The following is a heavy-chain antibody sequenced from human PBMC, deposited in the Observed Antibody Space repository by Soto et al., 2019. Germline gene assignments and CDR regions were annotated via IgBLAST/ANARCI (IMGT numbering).Heavy chain of an antibody. Sequence: PSETLSLTCTVSGGSISSGGYYWSWIRQHPGKGLEWIGYIYYSGSTYYNPSLKSRVTISVDTSKNQFSLKLSSVTAADTAMYYCARGITIFGVVNYYYYGMDVWGQGTTVTVSS. CDR1: GGSISSGGYY. CDR2: IYYSGST. CDR3: ARGITIFGVVNYYYYGMDV. V-gene: IGHV4-31*03. J-gene: IGHJ6*02. D-gene: IGHD3-3*01.